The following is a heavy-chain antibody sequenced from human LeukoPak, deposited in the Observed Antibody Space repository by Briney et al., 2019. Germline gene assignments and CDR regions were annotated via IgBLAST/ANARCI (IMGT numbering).Heavy chain of an antibody. CDR2: IYYSGST. CDR3: ARGFLPPMKD. J-gene: IGHJ4*02. CDR1: GGSISSSSYY. Sequence: PSETLSLTCTVSGGSISSSSYYWGWIRQPPGKGLEWIGSIYYSGSTYYNPSLKSRVTISVDTSKNQFSLKLSSVTAADTAVYYCARGFLPPMKDWGQGTLVTVSS. D-gene: IGHD2/OR15-2a*01. V-gene: IGHV4-39*07.